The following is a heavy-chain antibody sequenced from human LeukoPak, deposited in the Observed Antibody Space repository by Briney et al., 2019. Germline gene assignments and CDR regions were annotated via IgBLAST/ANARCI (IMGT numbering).Heavy chain of an antibody. CDR2: IKQDGSEK. Sequence: GGSLRLSCAASGFTFSSYWMSWVRQAPGKGLEWVANIKQDGSEKYYVDSVKGRFTISRDNAKNSLYLQMNSLRAEDTAVYYCARDVGGYCSSTSCLAEYFQHWGQGTLVTVSS. J-gene: IGHJ1*01. V-gene: IGHV3-7*01. CDR3: ARDVGGYCSSTSCLAEYFQH. CDR1: GFTFSSYW. D-gene: IGHD2-2*01.